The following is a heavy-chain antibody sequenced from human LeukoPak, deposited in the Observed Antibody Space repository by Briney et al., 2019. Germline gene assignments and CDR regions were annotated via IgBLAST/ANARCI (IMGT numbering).Heavy chain of an antibody. CDR1: SGSISTSNYY. CDR3: ANSTGYGLIAI. V-gene: IGHV4-39*07. Sequence: SETLSLTCTVSSGSISTSNYYWGWVRQPPGKALEWIGNIFYSGSTCYSPSRKSRVTISLDTSRNQFSLKLNSVTAADTAVYYCANSTGYGLIAIWGQGTMVTVSS. J-gene: IGHJ3*02. D-gene: IGHD3-9*01. CDR2: IFYSGST.